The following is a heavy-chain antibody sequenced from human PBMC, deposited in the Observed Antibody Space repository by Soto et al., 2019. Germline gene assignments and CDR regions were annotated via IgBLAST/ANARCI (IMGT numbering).Heavy chain of an antibody. D-gene: IGHD2-15*01. V-gene: IGHV5-51*01. CDR3: ARPRGGYCSGGSCSTYFDY. J-gene: IGHJ4*02. Sequence: GESLKISCKGSGYSFTSYWIGWVRQMPGKGLDWMGIIYPGDSDPRYSPSFQGQVTNSADKSIRTAYLQWSSLKASDTAMYYCARPRGGYCSGGSCSTYFDYWGQGTLVTVSS. CDR1: GYSFTSYW. CDR2: IYPGDSDP.